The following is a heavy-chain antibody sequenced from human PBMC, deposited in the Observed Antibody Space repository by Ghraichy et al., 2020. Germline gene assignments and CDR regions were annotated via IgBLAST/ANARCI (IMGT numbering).Heavy chain of an antibody. CDR1: GGSFSGYY. Sequence: SETLSLTCAVYGGSFSGYYWSWIRQPPGKGLEWIGEINHSGSTNYNPSLKSRVTISVDTSKNQFSLKLSSVTAADTAVYYCARSFHGSGWYMEGRWFDPWGQGTLVTVSS. D-gene: IGHD6-19*01. CDR2: INHSGST. J-gene: IGHJ5*02. CDR3: ARSFHGSGWYMEGRWFDP. V-gene: IGHV4-34*01.